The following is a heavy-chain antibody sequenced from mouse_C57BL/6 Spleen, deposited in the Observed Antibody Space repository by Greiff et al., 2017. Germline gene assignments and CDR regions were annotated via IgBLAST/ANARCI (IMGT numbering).Heavy chain of an antibody. J-gene: IGHJ4*01. V-gene: IGHV1-78*01. CDR3: ASAYYSNYGARDY. CDR2: IYPRDGST. CDR1: GYTFTDHT. Sequence: VQLQQSDAELVKPGASVTISCKVSGYTFTDHTIHWLKQRPEQGLEWIGYIYPRDGSTKYNEKFKGKATLTADKSSSTAYMQLNSLTSEDSAVYFCASAYYSNYGARDYWGQGTSVTVSS. D-gene: IGHD2-5*01.